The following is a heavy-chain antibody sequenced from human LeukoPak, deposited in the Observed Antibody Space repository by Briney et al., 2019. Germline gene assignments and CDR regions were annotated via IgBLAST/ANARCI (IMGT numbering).Heavy chain of an antibody. CDR2: ISSSGGST. D-gene: IGHD4-17*01. CDR1: GFTFSSYA. J-gene: IGHJ4*02. V-gene: IGHV3-23*01. Sequence: GGSLRLSCAASGFTFSSYAMSWVRQAPGKGLEWVSTISSSGGSTYYADSVKGRFTIPRDNSKNTLYLQVKSLRVEDTAVYYCAQNFTTVTTVYWGQGTLVTVSS. CDR3: AQNFTTVTTVY.